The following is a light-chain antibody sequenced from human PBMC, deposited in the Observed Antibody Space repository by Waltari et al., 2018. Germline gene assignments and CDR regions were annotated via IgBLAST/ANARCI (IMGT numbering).Light chain of an antibody. CDR2: AAS. CDR1: QGISSY. CDR3: QQLNIYPHT. Sequence: DIQLTQSPSFLSASVGDRVTITCLASQGISSYLAWYQQRPGTDPKLLISAASTLQSGVPSRFSGSGSGTEFTLTISSLQPEDFATYYCQQLNIYPHTFGQGTKLEI. J-gene: IGKJ2*01. V-gene: IGKV1-9*01.